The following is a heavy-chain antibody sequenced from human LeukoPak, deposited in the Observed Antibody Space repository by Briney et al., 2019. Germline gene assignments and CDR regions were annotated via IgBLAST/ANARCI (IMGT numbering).Heavy chain of an antibody. V-gene: IGHV3-74*01. D-gene: IGHD6-13*01. CDR3: AKDLSWGATDY. Sequence: TGGPLRLSCAASGFVFSNNWMYWVRQAPGRGLVWGSHINSDGSSIAYADSVKGRFTISRDNAKNTLFLQMNSLTVEDTAMYYCAKDLSWGATDYWGQGTLVTVSS. J-gene: IGHJ4*02. CDR1: GFVFSNNW. CDR2: INSDGSSI.